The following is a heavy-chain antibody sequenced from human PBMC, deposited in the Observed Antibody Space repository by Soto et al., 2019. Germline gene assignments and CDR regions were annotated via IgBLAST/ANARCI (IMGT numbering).Heavy chain of an antibody. CDR3: ANGRATYGLLTHDY. D-gene: IGHD3-10*01. Sequence: LRLSCAASGFSFRNYAMSWVRQAPGKGLEWISTLTGSSSNIYYADSVKGRFAISRDNSRNTLYLQINSLTAEDTAVYYCANGRATYGLLTHDYWGQGTLVTVSS. CDR2: LTGSSSNI. V-gene: IGHV3-23*01. CDR1: GFSFRNYA. J-gene: IGHJ4*02.